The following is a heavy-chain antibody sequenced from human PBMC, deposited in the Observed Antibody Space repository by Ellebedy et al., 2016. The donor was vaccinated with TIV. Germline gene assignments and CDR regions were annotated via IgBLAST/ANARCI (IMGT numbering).Heavy chain of an antibody. CDR3: ARVHWNDIPYYAMDV. CDR2: IYYSWST. CDR1: GGSISDYS. D-gene: IGHD1-1*01. J-gene: IGHJ6*02. Sequence: MPSETLSLTCNVSGGSISDYSWTWIRQPPGKGLEWIAYIYYSWSTNYNPSLKSRVTISVDTSKNQFSLKLNSVTAADTAVYFCARVHWNDIPYYAMDVWGQGTTVTVSS. V-gene: IGHV4-59*08.